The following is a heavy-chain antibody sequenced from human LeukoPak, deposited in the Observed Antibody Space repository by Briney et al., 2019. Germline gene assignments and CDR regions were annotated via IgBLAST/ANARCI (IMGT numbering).Heavy chain of an antibody. Sequence: GGSLRLSCAASGFTVSSNYVNWVRQAPGKGLEWVSVIYSGGSTYYADSVKGRFTISRDNSKNTLYFQMNSLRAEDTAVYYCARDGGAFGYSYGYIDYWGQGTLVTVSS. J-gene: IGHJ4*02. D-gene: IGHD5-18*01. CDR3: ARDGGAFGYSYGYIDY. CDR2: IYSGGST. V-gene: IGHV3-66*01. CDR1: GFTVSSNY.